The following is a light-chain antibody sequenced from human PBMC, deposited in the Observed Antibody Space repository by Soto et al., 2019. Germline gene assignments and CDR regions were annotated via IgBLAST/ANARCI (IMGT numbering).Light chain of an antibody. CDR1: SSDVGGYNY. CDR3: SSYTSSSLPV. V-gene: IGLV2-14*03. J-gene: IGLJ1*01. CDR2: DVS. Sequence: QSALTQPASVSGSPGQSITISCTGTSSDVGGYNYVSWYQQHPGKAPKLMIYDVSNRPSGVSNRFSGSKSGNTASLTISGLQADDEADYYCSSYTSSSLPVFGTGTKLTVL.